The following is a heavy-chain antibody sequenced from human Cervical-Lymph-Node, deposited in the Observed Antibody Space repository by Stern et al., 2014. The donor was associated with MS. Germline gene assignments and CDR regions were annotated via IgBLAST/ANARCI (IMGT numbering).Heavy chain of an antibody. J-gene: IGHJ4*02. CDR2: ISHSGDT. CDR3: ARLSTAVDF. CDR1: GGSISSRY. Sequence: QLQLQESGPGLVKPSETLSLTCAVSGGSISSRYWGWIRQPPGKGLEWIGLISHSGDTKYNPSLKSRVTISLDTSKNQFHLMVTTVTAADTAVYYCARLSTAVDFWGQGTLVTVSS. V-gene: IGHV4-59*08.